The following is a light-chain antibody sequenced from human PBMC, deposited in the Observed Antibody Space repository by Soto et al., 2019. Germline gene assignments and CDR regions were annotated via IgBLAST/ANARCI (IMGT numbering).Light chain of an antibody. CDR2: DVS. J-gene: IGLJ1*01. CDR3: SSFTSSSSYV. CDR1: SSDVGSYNS. Sequence: QSALAQPASVSGSPGQSITISRTGTSSDVGSYNSVSWYQQYPGKAPTLMIHDVSNRPSGVSNRFSGSKSGNTASLTISGLQAEDEADYYCSSFTSSSSYVFGSGTKVTV. V-gene: IGLV2-14*03.